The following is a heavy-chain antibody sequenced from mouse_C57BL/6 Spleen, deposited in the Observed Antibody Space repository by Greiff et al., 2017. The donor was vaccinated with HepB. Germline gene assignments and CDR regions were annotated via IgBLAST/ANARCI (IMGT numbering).Heavy chain of an antibody. CDR1: GYTFTSYW. D-gene: IGHD2-1*01. CDR3: ARSHYGNWDRDYAMDY. V-gene: IGHV1-7*01. CDR2: INPSSGYT. J-gene: IGHJ4*01. Sequence: QVQLQQSGAELAKPGASVKLSCKASGYTFTSYWMHWVKQRPGQGLEWIGYINPSSGYTKYNQKFKDKATLTADKSSSTAYMQLSSLTYEDSAVYYCARSHYGNWDRDYAMDYWGQGTSVTVSS.